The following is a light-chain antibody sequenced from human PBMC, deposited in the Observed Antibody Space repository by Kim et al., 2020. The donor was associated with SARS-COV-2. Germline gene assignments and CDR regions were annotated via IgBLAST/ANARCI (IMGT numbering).Light chain of an antibody. V-gene: IGKV3-15*01. CDR2: GAS. CDR1: QSVSSN. Sequence: EIVMTQSPATLSVSPGERATLSCRASQSVSSNLAWYQQKPGQAPMLLIYGASTRATGIPARFSGSGSGTEFTLTISSLQSEDFAVYYCQQYNNLVGFGQGTKVDIK. CDR3: QQYNNLVG. J-gene: IGKJ1*01.